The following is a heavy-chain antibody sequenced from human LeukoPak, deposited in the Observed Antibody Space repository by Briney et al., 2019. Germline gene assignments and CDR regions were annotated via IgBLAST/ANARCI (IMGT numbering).Heavy chain of an antibody. CDR2: ISWNSGSI. Sequence: GRSLRLSCAASGFTFDDYAMHWVRQAPGKGLEWVSGISWNSGSIGYADSVKGRFTISRDNAKNSLYLQMNSLRAEDTALYYCAKDIGVADGNYYFDYWGQGTLVTVSS. J-gene: IGHJ4*02. D-gene: IGHD4-23*01. CDR3: AKDIGVADGNYYFDY. V-gene: IGHV3-9*01. CDR1: GFTFDDYA.